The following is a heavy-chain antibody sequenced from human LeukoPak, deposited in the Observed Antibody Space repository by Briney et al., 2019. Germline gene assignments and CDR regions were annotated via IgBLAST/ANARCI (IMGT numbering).Heavy chain of an antibody. J-gene: IGHJ4*02. V-gene: IGHV3-48*03. CDR3: ARRRGTYFDR. CDR2: ISSSGSTI. D-gene: IGHD3-10*01. CDR1: GFTFSSYE. Sequence: GGSPRLSCAASGFTFSSYEMNWVRQAPGKGLERVSSISSSGSTIYYADSVKGRFTISRDNAKNSLSLQMNSLRAEDTAVYYCARRRGTYFDRWGQGTLVTVSS.